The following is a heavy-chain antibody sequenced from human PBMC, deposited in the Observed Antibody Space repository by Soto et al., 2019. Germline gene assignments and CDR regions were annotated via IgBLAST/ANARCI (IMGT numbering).Heavy chain of an antibody. V-gene: IGHV3-23*01. CDR2: ISGSGGST. D-gene: IGHD3-10*01. Sequence: EVQLLESGGGLVQPGGSLRLSCAASGCTFSSYAMSWVRQAPGKGLEWVSAISGSGGSTYYADSVKGRFTISRDNSKNTLYLQMNSLRAEDTAVYYCAKARADYYGSGSPIDYWGQGTLVTVSS. CDR1: GCTFSSYA. CDR3: AKARADYYGSGSPIDY. J-gene: IGHJ4*02.